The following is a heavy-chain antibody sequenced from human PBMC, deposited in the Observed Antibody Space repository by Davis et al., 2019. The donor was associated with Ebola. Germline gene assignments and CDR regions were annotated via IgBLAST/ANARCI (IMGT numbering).Heavy chain of an antibody. V-gene: IGHV4-59*02. J-gene: IGHJ4*01. CDR1: GGSVSGYY. CDR3: PRTDRVCSGGSCYSVDDFDN. Sequence: MPSETLSLTCSVSGGSVSGYYWSWNRQCPGKGLEWIGYVYPGGGTEYNPSLESRVIMSAETSKSQLSLRLHSVTPAATAVYSCPRTDRVCSGGSCYSVDDFDNLGHGTLVTVSS. CDR2: VYPGGGT. D-gene: IGHD2-15*01.